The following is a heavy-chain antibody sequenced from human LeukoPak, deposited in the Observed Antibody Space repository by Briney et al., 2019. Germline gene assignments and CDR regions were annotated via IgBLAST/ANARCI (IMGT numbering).Heavy chain of an antibody. CDR1: GGTSSSYA. J-gene: IGHJ6*04. CDR2: IIPIFGTA. V-gene: IGHV1-69*06. Sequence: SVKVSCKASGGTSSSYAISWVRQAPGQGLEWMGGIIPIFGTANYAQKFQGRVTITADKSTSTAYMELSSLRSEDTAVYYCTLGAPYYYYGMDVWGKGTTVTVSS. D-gene: IGHD3-16*01. CDR3: TLGAPYYYYGMDV.